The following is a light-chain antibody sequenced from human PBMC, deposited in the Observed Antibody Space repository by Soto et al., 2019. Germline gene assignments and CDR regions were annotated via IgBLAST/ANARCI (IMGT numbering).Light chain of an antibody. CDR2: GAS. CDR1: QRVSSSY. CDR3: QQYGSSGT. V-gene: IGKV3-20*01. Sequence: EMVLTQSRGTRSVSAGERATLSCRASQRVSSSYSAWYQQNPGQAPRLLIYGASSRATRIPDRFSGSGSGTDFSLTISRLEPEDFAVYYCQQYGSSGTFGQGTKVDIK. J-gene: IGKJ1*01.